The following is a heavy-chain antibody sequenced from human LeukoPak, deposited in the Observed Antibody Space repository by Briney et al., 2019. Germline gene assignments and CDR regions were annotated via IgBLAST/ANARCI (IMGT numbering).Heavy chain of an antibody. J-gene: IGHJ4*02. CDR1: GFTFSTYE. D-gene: IGHD2/OR15-2a*01. CDR3: ARGIYYFEK. CDR2: IGGSGSTI. V-gene: IGHV3-48*03. Sequence: GGSLRLSCAASGFTFSTYEMNWVRQAPGKGLEWVSYIGGSGSTIYYADSVKGRFTISRDNAKSSLYLQMNSLRVEDTAVYYCARGIYYFEKWGQGTLVTVSS.